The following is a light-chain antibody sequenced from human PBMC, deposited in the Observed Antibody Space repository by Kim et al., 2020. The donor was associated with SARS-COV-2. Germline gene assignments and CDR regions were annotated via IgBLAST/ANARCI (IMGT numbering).Light chain of an antibody. Sequence: QTAKLTCTGNSNNVGNQGVAWLQQHQGHPPKLLSYRNNNRPSGISERLSASRSGNTASLTITGLQPEDEADYYCSAWDNSLSAWVFGGGTKLTVL. CDR3: SAWDNSLSAWV. CDR2: RNN. CDR1: SNNVGNQG. J-gene: IGLJ3*02. V-gene: IGLV10-54*01.